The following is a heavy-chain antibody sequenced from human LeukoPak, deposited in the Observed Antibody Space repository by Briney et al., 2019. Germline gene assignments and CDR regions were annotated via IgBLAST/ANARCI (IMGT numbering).Heavy chain of an antibody. J-gene: IGHJ4*02. CDR2: IYHSEST. Sequence: SGTLSLTCAVSGGSLSSSNWWSWARPPPGKGLEWIGEIYHSESTNYNPSLKSRVTISVDKSKNQFSLKLSSVTAADTAVYYCARGPLWFGGLSLDYWGQGTLVTVSS. CDR3: ARGPLWFGGLSLDY. D-gene: IGHD3-10*01. CDR1: GGSLSSSNW. V-gene: IGHV4-4*02.